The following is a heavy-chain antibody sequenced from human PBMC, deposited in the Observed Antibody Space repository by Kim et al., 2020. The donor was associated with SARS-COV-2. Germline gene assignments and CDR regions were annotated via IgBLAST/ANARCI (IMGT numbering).Heavy chain of an antibody. CDR1: GFTFSSYS. Sequence: GGSLRLSCAASGFTFSSYSMNWVRQAPGKGLEWVSSISSSSSYIYYADSVKGRFTISRDNAKNSLYLQMNSLRAEDTAVYYCARGIGDGQLLTYYYGSGSLYGMDVWGQGTTVTVSS. V-gene: IGHV3-21*01. CDR2: ISSSSSYI. D-gene: IGHD3-10*01. CDR3: ARGIGDGQLLTYYYGSGSLYGMDV. J-gene: IGHJ6*02.